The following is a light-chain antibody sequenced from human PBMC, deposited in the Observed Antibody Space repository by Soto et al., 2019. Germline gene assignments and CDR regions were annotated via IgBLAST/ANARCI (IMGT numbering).Light chain of an antibody. CDR1: QSVSSIS. Sequence: EIVLTQSPGTLSLSPGERATLSCRASQSVSSISLAWYQRKPGQAPRLLIYGASSRATGIPDRFSGSGSGTDFTLTISRLEPEDFAVYYCQQYGSSPGTFGQGTKVEIK. CDR3: QQYGSSPGT. V-gene: IGKV3-20*01. J-gene: IGKJ1*01. CDR2: GAS.